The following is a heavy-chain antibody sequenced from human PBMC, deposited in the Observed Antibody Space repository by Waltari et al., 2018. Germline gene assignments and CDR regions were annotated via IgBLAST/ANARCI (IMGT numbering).Heavy chain of an antibody. CDR3: ANSYYYDSSGSLQDY. V-gene: IGHV3-48*04. J-gene: IGHJ4*02. CDR1: GFTFSSYS. Sequence: EVQLVESGGGLVQPGGSLRLSCAASGFTFSSYSMNWVRQAPGKGLEWVSYISSSSTIYYADSVKGRFTISRDNAKNSLYLQMNSLRAEDTAVYYCANSYYYDSSGSLQDYWGQGTLVTVSS. D-gene: IGHD3-22*01. CDR2: ISSSSTI.